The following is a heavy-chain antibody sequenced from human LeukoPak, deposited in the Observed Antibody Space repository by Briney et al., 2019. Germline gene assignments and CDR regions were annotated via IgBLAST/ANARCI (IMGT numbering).Heavy chain of an antibody. Sequence: PGGSLRLSCAASGFTFTTYWMTWVRQAPGKGLEWVANINGDGSRRNYLDSVKGRFTISRDNAKNSVYLQMNSLRAEDTAVYYCAKDGGYDPYFDYWGQGTLVTVSS. J-gene: IGHJ4*02. V-gene: IGHV3-7*04. D-gene: IGHD5-12*01. CDR2: INGDGSRR. CDR1: GFTFTTYW. CDR3: AKDGGYDPYFDY.